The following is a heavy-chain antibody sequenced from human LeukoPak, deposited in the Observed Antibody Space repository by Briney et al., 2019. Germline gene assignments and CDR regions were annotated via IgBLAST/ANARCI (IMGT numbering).Heavy chain of an antibody. CDR1: GFTFSSYA. CDR2: ISYDGSNK. Sequence: PGGSLRLSCAASGFTFSSYAMPWVRQAPGKGLEWVAVISYDGSNKYYADSVKGRFTISRDNSKNTLYLQMNSLRAEDTAVYYCATVEMATIFPEYFQHWGQGTLVTVSS. V-gene: IGHV3-30*04. D-gene: IGHD5-24*01. CDR3: ATVEMATIFPEYFQH. J-gene: IGHJ1*01.